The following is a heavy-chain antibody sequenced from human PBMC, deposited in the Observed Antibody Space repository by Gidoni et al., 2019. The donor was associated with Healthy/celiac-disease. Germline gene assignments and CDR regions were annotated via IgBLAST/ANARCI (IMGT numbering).Heavy chain of an antibody. CDR3: ARVDYGGNSGFGY. Sequence: EVQLVESGGGLVKPGGSLRRYGAASGFTVSSYSMNWVRQAPGKGLEWVSSISSSSSYIYYADSVKGRFTISRDNAKNSLYLQMNSLRAEDTAVYYCARVDYGGNSGFGYWGQGTLVTVPS. CDR2: ISSSSSYI. D-gene: IGHD4-17*01. CDR1: GFTVSSYS. V-gene: IGHV3-21*01. J-gene: IGHJ4*02.